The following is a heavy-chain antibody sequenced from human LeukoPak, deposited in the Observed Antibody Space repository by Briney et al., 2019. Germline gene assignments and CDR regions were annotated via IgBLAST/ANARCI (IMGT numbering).Heavy chain of an antibody. CDR2: ISSSSSYI. Sequence: GGSLRLSCAASGFTFSSYSMNWVRQAPGKGLEWVSSISSSSSYIYYADSVKGRFTISRDNAKNSLYLQMNSLRAEDTAVYYCAREDTAMVTRLGYHYYYGMDVWGQGTTVTVSS. D-gene: IGHD5-18*01. J-gene: IGHJ6*02. CDR3: AREDTAMVTRLGYHYYYGMDV. V-gene: IGHV3-21*01. CDR1: GFTFSSYS.